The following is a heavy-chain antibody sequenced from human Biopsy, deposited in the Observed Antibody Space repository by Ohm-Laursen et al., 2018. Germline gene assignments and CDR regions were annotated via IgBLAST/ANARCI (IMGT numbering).Heavy chain of an antibody. CDR3: ARGAEEFDSSGPRFDY. CDR2: IWSDGNNK. Sequence: SLSLTCAASGFTFSRHGMHWVRQAPGKGLAWVAVIWSDGNNKYYADSVKGRFTISRDTSRNTLYMQMNSLRVEDTALYYCARGAEEFDSSGPRFDYWGQGTLVTVSS. D-gene: IGHD3-22*01. V-gene: IGHV3-33*01. J-gene: IGHJ4*02. CDR1: GFTFSRHG.